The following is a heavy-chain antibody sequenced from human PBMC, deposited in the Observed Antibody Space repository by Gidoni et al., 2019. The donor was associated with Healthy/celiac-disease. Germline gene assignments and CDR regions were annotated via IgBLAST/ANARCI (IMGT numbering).Heavy chain of an antibody. J-gene: IGHJ4*02. V-gene: IGHV3-21*01. Sequence: EVQLVESGGGLVKPGGSLRLSCAASGFTFSSYSMNWVRQAPGKGLEWVSSISSSSSYIYYADSGKGRVTISRDNAKNSLYLQMNSLRAEDTAVYYCARVRNQNNYYDFWSGYPSPDYWGQGTLVTVSS. CDR1: GFTFSSYS. CDR3: ARVRNQNNYYDFWSGYPSPDY. CDR2: ISSSSSYI. D-gene: IGHD3-3*01.